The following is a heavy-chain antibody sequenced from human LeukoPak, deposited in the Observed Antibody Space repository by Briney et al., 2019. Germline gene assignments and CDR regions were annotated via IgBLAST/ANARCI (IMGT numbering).Heavy chain of an antibody. V-gene: IGHV1-46*01. D-gene: IGHD2-15*01. CDR3: ARKFGGSGYYFDY. Sequence: ASAHVSCKASVDTFIDYYIQWVRQAPGQGLESMGTINPRGSSTRHAQRFQRRVTMTRDTSTSTFYMELSSLTAEDTAVYYCARKFGGSGYYFDYWGQGTLVTVSS. J-gene: IGHJ4*02. CDR1: VDTFIDYY. CDR2: INPRGSST.